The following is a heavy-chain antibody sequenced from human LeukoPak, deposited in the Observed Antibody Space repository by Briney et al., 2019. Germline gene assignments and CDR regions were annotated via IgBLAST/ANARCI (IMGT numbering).Heavy chain of an antibody. Sequence: GGSLRLSCAASGFTFSNYAMSWVRQAPGKGLEWVSTITVTGSTTYYADSVKGRFTVSRDNAKNSLYLQMNSLRAEDTAIYYCARDLGSYSSGWYMGFDYWGQGTLVTVSS. CDR2: ITVTGSTT. CDR1: GFTFSNYA. CDR3: ARDLGSYSSGWYMGFDY. V-gene: IGHV3-23*01. D-gene: IGHD6-19*01. J-gene: IGHJ4*02.